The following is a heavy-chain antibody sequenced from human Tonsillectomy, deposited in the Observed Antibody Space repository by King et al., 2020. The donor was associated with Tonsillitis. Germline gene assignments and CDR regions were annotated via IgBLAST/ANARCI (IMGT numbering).Heavy chain of an antibody. Sequence: QLVQSGAEVKKPGSSVKVSCKASGGSFSNYAINWVRQAPGQGVEWMGGIIPLLGTGNYAGKFQGRVTIAADESTSTAYMELSSLRSEDTAVYYCAREYTDFEDYSFAMDVWGKGTTVIVSS. D-gene: IGHD2-21*02. J-gene: IGHJ6*04. CDR3: AREYTDFEDYSFAMDV. V-gene: IGHV1-69*12. CDR1: GGSFSNYA. CDR2: IIPLLGTG.